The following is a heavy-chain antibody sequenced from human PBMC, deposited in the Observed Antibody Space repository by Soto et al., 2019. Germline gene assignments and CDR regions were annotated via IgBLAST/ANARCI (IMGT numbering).Heavy chain of an antibody. CDR2: ISWNSGSI. V-gene: IGHV3-9*01. CDR3: SKDYSSRLPSSFDD. D-gene: IGHD6-19*01. Sequence: GGSLRLSCAASGFTFDDYAMHWVLQAPWKGLEWVSGISWNSGSIDYADSVKGRFTISRDNAKNSLYLQMNSLRAEDTALYYCSKDYSSRLPSSFDDWGQGTLLTLVS. CDR1: GFTFDDYA. J-gene: IGHJ4*02.